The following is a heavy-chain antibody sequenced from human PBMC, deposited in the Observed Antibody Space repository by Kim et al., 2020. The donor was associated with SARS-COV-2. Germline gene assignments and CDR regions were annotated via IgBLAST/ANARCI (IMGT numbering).Heavy chain of an antibody. J-gene: IGHJ4*02. D-gene: IGHD2-2*02. Sequence: GGSLRLSCAASGFTFSSYAMSWVRQAPGKGLEWVSAISGSGGSTYYADSVKGRFTISRDNSKNTLYLQMNSLRAEDTAVYYCAKSRRIKCSSTSCYTYDYFDYWGQGTLVTVSS. CDR1: GFTFSSYA. CDR3: AKSRRIKCSSTSCYTYDYFDY. V-gene: IGHV3-23*01. CDR2: ISGSGGST.